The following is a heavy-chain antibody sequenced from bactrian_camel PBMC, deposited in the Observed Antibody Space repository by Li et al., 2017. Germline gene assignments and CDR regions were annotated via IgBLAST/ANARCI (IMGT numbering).Heavy chain of an antibody. CDR1: GSTFSLYD. J-gene: IGHJ4*01. Sequence: VQLVESGGGLVRPGGSLRLSCLASGSTFSLYDMSWVRQAPGKERTAVATIDMDDDGDTDYATSVKGRFTNSQDKDKSTVYLQMNSLQTEDTAVYYCTIGLYADFGYGSQGTQVTVS. CDR2: IDMDDDGDT. V-gene: IGHV3S40*01. D-gene: IGHD1*01.